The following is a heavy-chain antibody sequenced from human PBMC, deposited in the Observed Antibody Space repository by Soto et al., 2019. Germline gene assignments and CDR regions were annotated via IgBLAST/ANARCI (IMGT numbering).Heavy chain of an antibody. D-gene: IGHD3-22*01. CDR1: GFTFSSYA. CDR3: YTYYYDSSGYYEGDY. V-gene: IGHV3-64D*08. Sequence: GGSLRLSCSASGFTFSSYAMHWVRQAPGKGLEYVSAISSNGGSTYYADSVKGRFTISRDNSKNTLYLQMSSLRAEDTAVYYCYTYYYDSSGYYEGDYWGQGTLVTVSS. J-gene: IGHJ4*02. CDR2: ISSNGGST.